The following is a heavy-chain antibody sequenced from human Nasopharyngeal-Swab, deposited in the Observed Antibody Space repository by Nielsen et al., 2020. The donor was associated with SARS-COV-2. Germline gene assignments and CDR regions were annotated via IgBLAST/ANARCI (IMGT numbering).Heavy chain of an antibody. Sequence: WVRQAPGQRLEWMGWINAGNGNTKYSQKFQGRVTITRDTSTSTVYMELSSLRSEDTAVYYCARNYYDFWSGYPGDYYYGMDVWGQGTTVTVSS. J-gene: IGHJ6*02. V-gene: IGHV1-3*01. CDR3: ARNYYDFWSGYPGDYYYGMDV. D-gene: IGHD3-3*01. CDR2: INAGNGNT.